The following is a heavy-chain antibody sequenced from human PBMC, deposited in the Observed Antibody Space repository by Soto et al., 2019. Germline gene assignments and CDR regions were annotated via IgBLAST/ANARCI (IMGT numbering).Heavy chain of an antibody. CDR2: IDYSGYT. CDR1: GGSISSSTYY. D-gene: IGHD6-13*01. CDR3: ARPVGVEWHLVHDAFDI. V-gene: IGHV4-39*01. J-gene: IGHJ3*02. Sequence: SETLSLTCIVSGGSISSSTYYWGWIRQPPGKGLEWIGSIDYSGYTYYNPSLKSRVTISVDTSKNQFSLKLISVTAADTAVYYCARPVGVEWHLVHDAFDIWGQGTMVTVSS.